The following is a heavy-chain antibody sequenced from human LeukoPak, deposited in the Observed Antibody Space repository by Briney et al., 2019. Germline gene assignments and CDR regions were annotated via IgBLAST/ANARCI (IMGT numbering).Heavy chain of an antibody. CDR3: ARHRGNYYGSGSYPDY. CDR2: IYPGDPDT. V-gene: IGHV5-51*01. Sequence: GESLKISCKGSGYSLTSYWIGWVRQMPGKGLEWMGIIYPGDPDTRYSPSFQGQVTISADKSISTAYLQWSSLKASDTAMYYCARHRGNYYGSGSYPDYWGQGTLVTVSS. CDR1: GYSLTSYW. J-gene: IGHJ4*02. D-gene: IGHD3-10*01.